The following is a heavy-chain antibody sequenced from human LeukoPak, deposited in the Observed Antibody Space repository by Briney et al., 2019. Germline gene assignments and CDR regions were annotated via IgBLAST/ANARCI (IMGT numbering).Heavy chain of an antibody. D-gene: IGHD2-21*02. CDR1: GFTFITYA. Sequence: GGSLRLSCEASGFTFITYAMSCVREAPGEGLQWVSGISGTYSGTFYTDSVKGRFTISRDNCMNTAYVDIDSLRAEDTAVYYCAKCMSGSGVCLNFDSWGQGILVTVSS. CDR2: ISGTYSGT. CDR3: AKCMSGSGVCLNFDS. V-gene: IGHV3-23*01. J-gene: IGHJ4*02.